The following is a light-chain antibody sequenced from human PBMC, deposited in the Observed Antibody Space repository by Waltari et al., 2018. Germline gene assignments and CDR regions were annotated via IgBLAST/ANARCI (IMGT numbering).Light chain of an antibody. J-gene: IGLJ3*02. CDR3: AAWDDSLNGLNWV. Sequence: QSVLTQPPSASGTPGQRVTISCSGSSSNIGSHTVNWYQHLPGTAPKLLIYNNSQRPSGAPDPFAGSKSGTAASLAISGLQSEDEADYYCAAWDDSLNGLNWVFGGGTKVTVL. CDR2: NNS. CDR1: SSNIGSHT. V-gene: IGLV1-44*01.